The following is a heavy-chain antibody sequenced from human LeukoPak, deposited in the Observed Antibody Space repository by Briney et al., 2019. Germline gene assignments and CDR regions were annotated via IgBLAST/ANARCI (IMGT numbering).Heavy chain of an antibody. CDR2: ISGSGGST. J-gene: IGHJ4*02. D-gene: IGHD2-2*02. CDR3: AKLGGIVVVPAAIDY. Sequence: PGGSLRLSCAASGFTVSNNYMNWVRQAPGKWLEWVSAISGSGGSTYYADSVKGRFTISRDNSKNTLYLQMNSLRAGDTAVYYCAKLGGIVVVPAAIDYWGQGTLVTVSS. CDR1: GFTVSNNY. V-gene: IGHV3-23*01.